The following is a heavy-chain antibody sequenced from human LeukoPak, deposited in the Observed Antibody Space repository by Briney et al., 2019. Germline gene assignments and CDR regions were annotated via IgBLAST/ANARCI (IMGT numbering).Heavy chain of an antibody. V-gene: IGHV3-21*01. CDR2: ISSSASFI. CDR3: ARTGESDRLSFDH. CDR1: GFTFSSYS. Sequence: GGSLRLSCAASGFTFSSYSMNWVRQAPGKGLEWVSSISSSASFIYYADSVKGRFTISRDNAKNSLYLQMNSLRAEDTAVYYCARTGESDRLSFDHWGQGTLVTVSS. J-gene: IGHJ4*02. D-gene: IGHD7-27*01.